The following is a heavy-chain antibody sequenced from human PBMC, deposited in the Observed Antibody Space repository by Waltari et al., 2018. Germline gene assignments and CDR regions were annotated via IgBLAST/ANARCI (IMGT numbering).Heavy chain of an antibody. J-gene: IGHJ5*02. V-gene: IGHV4-38-2*02. CDR3: ARDKYYDILTGYSTYNWFDP. CDR1: GYSISSGYY. CDR2: IYHSGST. Sequence: QVQLQESGPGLVKPSETLSLTCTVSGYSISSGYYWGWIRQPPGKGLEWIGSIYHSGSTYYNPSLKSRVTISVDTSKNQFSLKLSSVTAADTAVYYCARDKYYDILTGYSTYNWFDPWGQGTLVTVSS. D-gene: IGHD3-9*01.